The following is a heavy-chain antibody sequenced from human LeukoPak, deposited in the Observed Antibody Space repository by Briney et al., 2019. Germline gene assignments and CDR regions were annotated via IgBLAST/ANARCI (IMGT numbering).Heavy chain of an antibody. J-gene: IGHJ6*02. CDR2: ISGSGGST. CDR1: GFTFSSYA. CDR3: AKETDQYYYYGMDV. Sequence: GGSLRLSCAASGFTFSSYAMSWVRQAPGKGLEWVSAISGSGGSTYYADSVKGRFTISRDNSKNTLNLQMNSLRAEDTAVYYCAKETDQYYYYGMDVWGQGTTVTVSS. V-gene: IGHV3-23*01.